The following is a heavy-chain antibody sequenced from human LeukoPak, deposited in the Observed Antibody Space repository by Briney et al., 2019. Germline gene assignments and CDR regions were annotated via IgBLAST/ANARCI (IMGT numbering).Heavy chain of an antibody. J-gene: IGHJ4*02. V-gene: IGHV3-23*01. Sequence: GGSLRLSCAASGFTFSSYAMSWVRQAPGKGLEWVSAISGSGGSTYYADSVKGRFTISRDNSKNTLYLQMNSLRAGDTAVYYCAKGYSSSWYYFDYWGQGTLVTVSS. D-gene: IGHD6-13*01. CDR2: ISGSGGST. CDR3: AKGYSSSWYYFDY. CDR1: GFTFSSYA.